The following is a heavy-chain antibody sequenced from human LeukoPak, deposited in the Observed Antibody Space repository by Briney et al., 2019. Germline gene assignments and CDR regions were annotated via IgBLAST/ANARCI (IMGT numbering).Heavy chain of an antibody. CDR1: GFTFDDYA. CDR3: AKDRTSGSFFYFDY. D-gene: IGHD3-10*01. J-gene: IGHJ4*02. CDR2: ITWNSGRI. V-gene: IGHV3-9*01. Sequence: PGRSLRLSCAASGFTFDDYAMHWVRQAPGKGLEWVSGITWNSGRIGYADSVKGRFTISRDSAENSLYLQMNSLRAEDTALYYCAKDRTSGSFFYFDYWGLGTLVTVSS.